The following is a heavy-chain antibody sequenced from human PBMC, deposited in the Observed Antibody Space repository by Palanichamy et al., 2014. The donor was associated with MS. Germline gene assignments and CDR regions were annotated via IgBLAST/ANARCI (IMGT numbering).Heavy chain of an antibody. CDR2: ISGSGSTK. CDR3: ARMYYYDSGPNP. V-gene: IGHV3-48*01. CDR1: GFSFSRYA. Sequence: EVQLVESGGGLVQPGGSLRLSCAASGFSFSRYAMNWVRQAPGKGLEWVSYISGSGSTKYYADSVKGRFTISRDNAKNSLFLQMNSLRAEDTAVYYCARMYYYDSGPNPWGQGILVTVSS. J-gene: IGHJ5*02. D-gene: IGHD3-22*01.